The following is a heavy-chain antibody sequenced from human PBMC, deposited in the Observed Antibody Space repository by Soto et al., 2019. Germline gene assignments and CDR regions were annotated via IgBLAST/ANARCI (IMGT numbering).Heavy chain of an antibody. CDR3: AKDPRPEYNAEWHYFDY. V-gene: IGHV3-23*01. CDR1: GFTFRNYA. J-gene: IGHJ4*02. CDR2: INAKGENT. D-gene: IGHD1-20*01. Sequence: GGSLRLSCAASGFTFRNYAMSWVRQAPGKGLEWVSGINAKGENTYYADSAKGRFTISRDDAKDTLYLHMNSLRVEDTAIYYCAKDPRPEYNAEWHYFDYWGQGTLVTVSS.